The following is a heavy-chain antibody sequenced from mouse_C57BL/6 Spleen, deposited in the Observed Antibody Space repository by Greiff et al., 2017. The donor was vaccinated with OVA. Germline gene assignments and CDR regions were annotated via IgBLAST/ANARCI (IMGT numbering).Heavy chain of an antibody. J-gene: IGHJ2*01. Sequence: VQLQQSGAELVRPGASVTLSCKASGYTFTDYEMHWVKQTPVHGLEWIGAIDPETGGTAYNQKFKGKAILTADKSSSTAYMELRSLTSEDSAFYYCTRRSEVYSYFDYWGQGTTLTVSS. CDR3: TRRSEVYSYFDY. CDR1: GYTFTDYE. D-gene: IGHD2-1*01. CDR2: IDPETGGT. V-gene: IGHV1-15*01.